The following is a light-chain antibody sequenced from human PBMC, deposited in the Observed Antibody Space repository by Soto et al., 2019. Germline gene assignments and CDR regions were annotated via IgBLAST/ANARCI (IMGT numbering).Light chain of an antibody. Sequence: EIVLTQSPGTLSLSPGERATLSCRASQSVSSSYLAWYQQKPGQAPRLLIYGASSRAAGIPDRFSGSGAGTVFTLTSSRLEPDDFALYYCQQYGSPYTFGQGTKLEIK. J-gene: IGKJ2*01. CDR3: QQYGSPYT. CDR1: QSVSSSY. V-gene: IGKV3-20*01. CDR2: GAS.